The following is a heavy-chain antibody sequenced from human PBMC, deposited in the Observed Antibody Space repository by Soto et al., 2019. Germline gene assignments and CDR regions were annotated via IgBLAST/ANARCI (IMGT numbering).Heavy chain of an antibody. J-gene: IGHJ4*02. D-gene: IGHD6-19*01. CDR2: ISSGGGST. CDR1: GFTFSSYA. V-gene: IGHV3-23*01. CDR3: AKNGGKARYSSGWTHRYFDY. Sequence: HPGGSLRLSCAASGFTFSSYAMSWVRQAPGKGLEWVSAISSGGGSTYYADSVKGRFTISRDNSKNTLYLQMNSLRAEDTAVYYCAKNGGKARYSSGWTHRYFDYWGQGTLVTVSS.